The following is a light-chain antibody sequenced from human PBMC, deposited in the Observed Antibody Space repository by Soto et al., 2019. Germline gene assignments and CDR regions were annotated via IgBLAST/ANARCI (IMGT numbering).Light chain of an antibody. V-gene: IGKV3-11*01. Sequence: EIVMTQSPATLSVSPGERATLSCRASQTISNYLAWYQQKPGQAPRLLIFAASSRATGIPARFSGSGSGTDFTLTISSLEPEDFAVYYCQQRSTWPPAITFGQGTRLEIK. CDR1: QTISNY. CDR3: QQRSTWPPAIT. CDR2: AAS. J-gene: IGKJ5*01.